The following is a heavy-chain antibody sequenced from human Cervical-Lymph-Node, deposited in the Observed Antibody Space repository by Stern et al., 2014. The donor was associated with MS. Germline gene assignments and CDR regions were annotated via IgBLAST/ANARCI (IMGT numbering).Heavy chain of an antibody. D-gene: IGHD3-22*01. Sequence: VQLVESGGGVVQPGRSLRLSCAASGFTFSTYGMHWVRQAPGKGLEWGAVTSSDGSNRDYVDSVKSRFTISRDNSKNTLYLQMNSLSVEDTAVYYCVKTASSSGYFSRFEYWGQGALVTVSS. CDR1: GFTFSTYG. J-gene: IGHJ4*02. CDR3: VKTASSSGYFSRFEY. V-gene: IGHV3-30*18. CDR2: TSSDGSNR.